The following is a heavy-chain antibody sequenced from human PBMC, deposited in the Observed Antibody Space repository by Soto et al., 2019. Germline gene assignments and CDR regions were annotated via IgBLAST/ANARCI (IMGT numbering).Heavy chain of an antibody. Sequence: QVQLVQSGAEEKKPGASVKVSCKASGYTFSSYAMDWVRQAPGQRLEWMEWINAGNGNTKYSQKFQGRVTISRDTSASTAYMELSSLRSEDTAVYYCARDLGWLQFDYWGQGTLVTVSS. V-gene: IGHV1-3*05. D-gene: IGHD5-12*01. J-gene: IGHJ4*02. CDR2: INAGNGNT. CDR3: ARDLGWLQFDY. CDR1: GYTFSSYA.